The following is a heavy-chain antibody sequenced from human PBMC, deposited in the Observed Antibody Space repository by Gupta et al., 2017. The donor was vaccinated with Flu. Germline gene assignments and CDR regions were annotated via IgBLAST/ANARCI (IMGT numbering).Heavy chain of an antibody. CDR2: RHASGNT. CDR1: GVSISSGSYH. D-gene: IGHD5-24*01. CDR3: ATDPTDGYSFFDS. J-gene: IGHJ4*02. V-gene: IGHV4-61*02. Sequence: QVQLQESGPGLVKPSQTLSLTCTVSGVSISSGSYHWNWIRQSAEKGLEWIGQRHASGNTNYNPSLKSRVAISADTSRNQFSLNLKSVTAADTAVYYCATDPTDGYSFFDSGGQGTLVTVSS.